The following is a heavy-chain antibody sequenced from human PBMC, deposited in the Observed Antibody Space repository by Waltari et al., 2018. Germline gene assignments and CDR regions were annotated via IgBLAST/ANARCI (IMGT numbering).Heavy chain of an antibody. CDR1: GYSLSSGYY. D-gene: IGHD4-17*01. CDR3: ATYDYGDYEPP. J-gene: IGHJ5*02. CDR2: IYHSGST. V-gene: IGHV4-38-2*01. Sequence: QVQLQESGPGLVKPSETLSLTCAVPGYSLSSGYYWGWIRQPPGKGLEWIGSIYHSGSTYYNPSLKSRVTISVDTSKNQFSLKLSSVTAADTAVYYCATYDYGDYEPPWGQGTLVTVSS.